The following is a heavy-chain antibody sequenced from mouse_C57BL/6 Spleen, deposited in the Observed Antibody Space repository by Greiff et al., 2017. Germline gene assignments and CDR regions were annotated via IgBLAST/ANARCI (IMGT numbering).Heavy chain of an antibody. CDR3: ARYLDTTVVATGYFDV. D-gene: IGHD1-1*01. V-gene: IGHV1-54*01. CDR1: GYAFTNYL. J-gene: IGHJ1*03. CDR2: INPGSGGT. Sequence: QVQLQQSGAELVRPGTSVKVSCKASGYAFTNYLIEWVKQRPGQGLEWIGVINPGSGGTNYNEKFKGKATLTADKSSSTAYMQLSSLTSEDSAVYFCARYLDTTVVATGYFDVWGTGTTVTVSS.